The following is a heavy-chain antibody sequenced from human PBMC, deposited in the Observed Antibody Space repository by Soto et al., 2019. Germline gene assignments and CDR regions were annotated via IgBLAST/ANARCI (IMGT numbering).Heavy chain of an antibody. J-gene: IGHJ4*02. CDR2: ISPGGDRI. Sequence: PRVALRLSCAASGFMFDSYAMNWVRQAPGKGLEWVSYISPGGDRIYYAESLKGRITISRDNARNSLSLQMNILSDEDTAVYYCTKSADSAGWGVDFWGQGTLVTVSS. CDR1: GFMFDSYA. CDR3: TKSADSAGWGVDF. V-gene: IGHV3-48*02. D-gene: IGHD6-19*01.